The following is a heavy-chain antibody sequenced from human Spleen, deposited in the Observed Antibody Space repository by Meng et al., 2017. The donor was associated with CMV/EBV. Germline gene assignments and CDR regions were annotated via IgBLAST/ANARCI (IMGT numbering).Heavy chain of an antibody. Sequence: ASVKVSCKASGYTFSDYDISWVRQAPGQGLEWMGWINPNSDNRGYAQKFQGRVTITRNSAISTAYMELRSLRSDDTAVYYCARKMSLAATGNYYGMDVWGQGTTVTVSS. V-gene: IGHV1-8*03. CDR1: GYTFSDYD. CDR2: INPNSDNR. CDR3: ARKMSLAATGNYYGMDV. J-gene: IGHJ6*02. D-gene: IGHD6-25*01.